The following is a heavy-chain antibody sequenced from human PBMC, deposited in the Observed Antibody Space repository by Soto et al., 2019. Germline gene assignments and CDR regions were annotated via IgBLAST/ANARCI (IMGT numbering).Heavy chain of an antibody. CDR2: KSIIGFN. CDR3: TTQGCGGLHGLVDV. J-gene: IGHJ6*02. CDR1: GASITSINNHFSNHY. Sequence: QVQLQESGPGLVKPSETLSLTCTDSGASITSINNHFSNHYCSWIRLTPGKGLEWIGYKSIIGFNRYRPTPTNRVSISQATSETQFSLKLTSVTAADTASYYCTTQGCGGLHGLVDVWGQGTTVTVSS. D-gene: IGHD3-16*01. V-gene: IGHV4-4*09.